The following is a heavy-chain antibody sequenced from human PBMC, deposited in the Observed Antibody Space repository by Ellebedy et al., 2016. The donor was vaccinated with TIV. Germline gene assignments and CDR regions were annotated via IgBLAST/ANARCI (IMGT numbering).Heavy chain of an antibody. CDR1: GGTFSSYA. V-gene: IGHV1-69*04. Sequence: ASVKVSCKASGGTFSSYAISWVRQAPGQGLEWMGRIIPILGIANYAQKFQGRVTITADKSTSTAYMELSSLRSEDTAVYYCAVPDPRLADYGMDVWGQGTTVTVSS. CDR3: AVPDPRLADYGMDV. CDR2: IIPILGIA. J-gene: IGHJ6*02.